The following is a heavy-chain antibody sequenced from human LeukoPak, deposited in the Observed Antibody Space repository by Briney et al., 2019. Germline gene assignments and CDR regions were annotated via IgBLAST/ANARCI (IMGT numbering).Heavy chain of an antibody. CDR2: ISGSGGST. CDR1: GFTFSSYA. Sequence: GGSLRLPCAASGFTFSSYAMSWVRQAPGKGLEWVSAISGSGGSTYYADSVKGRFTISRDNSKNTLYLQMNSLRAEDTAVYYCAKAKDSSGYYYNDAFDIWGQGTMVTVSS. CDR3: AKAKDSSGYYYNDAFDI. V-gene: IGHV3-23*01. J-gene: IGHJ3*02. D-gene: IGHD3-22*01.